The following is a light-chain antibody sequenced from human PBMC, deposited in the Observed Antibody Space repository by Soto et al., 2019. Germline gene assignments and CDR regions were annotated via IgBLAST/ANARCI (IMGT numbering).Light chain of an antibody. Sequence: DIQMTQSPSPLSASVGDRVTITCRASQGISNYLAWYQQKPGKVPKLLIYAASTLQSGVPSRFSGSGSGTDFTLTISSLQPEDVATYYCQKYNSSRRVGLGTKVDIK. V-gene: IGKV1-27*01. CDR2: AAS. CDR1: QGISNY. J-gene: IGKJ3*01. CDR3: QKYNSSRR.